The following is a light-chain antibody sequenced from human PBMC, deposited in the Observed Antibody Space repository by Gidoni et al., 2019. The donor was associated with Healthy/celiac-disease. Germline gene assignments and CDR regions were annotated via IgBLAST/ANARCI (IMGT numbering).Light chain of an antibody. CDR1: VSNIGAGYD. V-gene: IGLV1-40*01. CDR2: GNS. CDR3: QSYDSSLSGPVV. J-gene: IGLJ2*01. Sequence: QSVLTQSPSVSGAPGQRVPIPCTGSVSNIGAGYDVHWYQQLPGTAPKLLIYGNSNRPSGVPDRFSGSKSGTSASLAITGLQAEDEADYYCQSYDSSLSGPVVFGGGTKLTVL.